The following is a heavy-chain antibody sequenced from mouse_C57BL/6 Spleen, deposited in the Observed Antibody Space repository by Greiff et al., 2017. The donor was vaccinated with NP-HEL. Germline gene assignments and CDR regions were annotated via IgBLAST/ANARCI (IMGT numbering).Heavy chain of an antibody. V-gene: IGHV1-26*01. J-gene: IGHJ1*03. CDR1: GYTFTDYY. CDR2: INPNNGGT. CDR3: AKDYYGSRRYGYFDV. Sequence: EVQLQQSGPELVKPGASVKISCKASGYTFTDYYMNWVKQSHGKSLEWIGDINPNNGGTSYNQKFKGKATLTVDKSSSTAYMELRSLTSEDSAVYYCAKDYYGSRRYGYFDVWGTGTTVTVSS. D-gene: IGHD1-1*01.